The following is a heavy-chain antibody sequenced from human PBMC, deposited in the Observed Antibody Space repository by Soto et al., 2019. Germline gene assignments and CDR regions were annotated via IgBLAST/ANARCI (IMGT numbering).Heavy chain of an antibody. CDR1: GDSVSSSSVT. Sequence: PSQTLSLTFAISGDSVSSSSVTWNWIRQSPSRGLEWLGRTYYRSKWYNDYAESVKSRITINPDTSKNQFSPHLNSVTPEDTAVYYCVRLIGNSWLDFWGQGTLVTVSS. D-gene: IGHD1-26*01. V-gene: IGHV6-1*01. J-gene: IGHJ5*01. CDR2: TYYRSKWYN. CDR3: VRLIGNSWLDF.